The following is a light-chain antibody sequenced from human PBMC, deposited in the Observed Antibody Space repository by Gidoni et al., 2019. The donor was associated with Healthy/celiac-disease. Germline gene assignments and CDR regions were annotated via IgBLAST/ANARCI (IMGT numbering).Light chain of an antibody. Sequence: DIQMTQSPSTLSASVGDRVTITCRASHSISSWLAWYQQKPGKAPKLLIYKASSLESGVPSRFSGSGSGTDFTLTISSLQPDDFATYYCQQYNSSPYTFXQXTKLEIK. CDR1: HSISSW. CDR2: KAS. V-gene: IGKV1-5*03. CDR3: QQYNSSPYT. J-gene: IGKJ2*01.